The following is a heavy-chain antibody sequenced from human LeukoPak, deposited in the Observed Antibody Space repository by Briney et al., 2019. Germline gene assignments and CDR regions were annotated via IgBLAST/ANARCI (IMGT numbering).Heavy chain of an antibody. J-gene: IGHJ4*02. D-gene: IGHD5-18*01. CDR3: ASPEGYSYGTFDY. CDR1: GGTFSSYA. CDR2: SIPIFGTA. Sequence: GASVKVTCQASGGTFSSYAISWVRQAPGQGLEWMGGSIPIFGTANYAQKFQGRVTITADKSTSTAYMELSRLCSEETAVYYCASPEGYSYGTFDYWGQGALVTVSS. V-gene: IGHV1-69*06.